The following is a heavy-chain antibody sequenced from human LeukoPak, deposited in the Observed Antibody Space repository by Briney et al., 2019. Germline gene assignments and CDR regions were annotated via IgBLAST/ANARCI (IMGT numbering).Heavy chain of an antibody. Sequence: ASVKVSCKASGYTFTSYDINWVRQATGQGLEWMGWMNPNSGNTGYAQKFQGRVTMTRNTSISTAYMELSSLRSEDTAVYYCASGLFDDYAGGYWGQGTLVTVSS. V-gene: IGHV1-8*01. D-gene: IGHD4-17*01. CDR1: GYTFTSYD. CDR2: MNPNSGNT. CDR3: ASGLFDDYAGGY. J-gene: IGHJ4*02.